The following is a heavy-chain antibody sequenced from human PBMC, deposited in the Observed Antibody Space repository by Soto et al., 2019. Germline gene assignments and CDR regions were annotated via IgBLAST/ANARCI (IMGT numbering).Heavy chain of an antibody. CDR2: INHSGST. D-gene: IGHD5-18*01. Sequence: SETLSLTCAVYGGSFSGYYWSWIRQPPGKGLEWIGEINHSGSTNYNPSLKSRVTISVDTSKNQFSLKLSSVTAADTAVYYCARGRIQLWLSPFDYWGQGTVVT. J-gene: IGHJ4*02. CDR1: GGSFSGYY. V-gene: IGHV4-34*01. CDR3: ARGRIQLWLSPFDY.